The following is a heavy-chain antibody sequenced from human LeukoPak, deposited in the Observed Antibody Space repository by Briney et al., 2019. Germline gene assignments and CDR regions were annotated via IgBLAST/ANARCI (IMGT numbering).Heavy chain of an antibody. CDR3: ASPFVDTAMATRVSDAFDI. CDR2: IYYSGST. J-gene: IGHJ3*02. D-gene: IGHD5-18*01. CDR1: GGSISSYY. V-gene: IGHV4-59*12. Sequence: SETLSLTCTVSGGSISSYYWNWIRQPPGKGLEWIGYIYYSGSTNYNPSLKSRVTISVDTSKNQFSLKLSSVTAADTAVYYCASPFVDTAMATRVSDAFDIWGQGTMVTVSS.